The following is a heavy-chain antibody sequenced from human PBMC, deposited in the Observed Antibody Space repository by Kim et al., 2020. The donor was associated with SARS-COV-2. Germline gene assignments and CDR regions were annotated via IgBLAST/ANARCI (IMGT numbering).Heavy chain of an antibody. J-gene: IGHJ6*03. V-gene: IGHV4-31*02. Sequence: NPSLKSRVTISVDTSKNQFSLKLSAVTAADTDVYYCRGLRGYYYYYYMDVWGKGTTVTVSS. CDR3: RGLRGYYYYYYMDV. D-gene: IGHD3-16*01.